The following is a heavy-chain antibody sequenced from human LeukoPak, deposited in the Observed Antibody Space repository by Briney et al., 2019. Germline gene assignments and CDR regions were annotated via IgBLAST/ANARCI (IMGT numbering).Heavy chain of an antibody. D-gene: IGHD6-19*01. CDR3: TGIAVAGPLSSDY. CDR2: INPNSGGT. CDR1: GYTFTGYY. V-gene: IGHV1-2*02. Sequence: GASVKVSCKASGYTFTGYYMHWVRQAPGQGLEWLGWINPNSGGTNYAQKFQGRVTMTRDTSISTDYMERSRLRADDTAVYYGTGIAVAGPLSSDYWGQGTLVTVSS. J-gene: IGHJ4*02.